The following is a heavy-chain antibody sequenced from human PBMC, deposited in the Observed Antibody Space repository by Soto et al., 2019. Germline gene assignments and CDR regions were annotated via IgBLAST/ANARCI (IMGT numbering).Heavy chain of an antibody. CDR2: IIPTFGTT. J-gene: IGHJ5*02. V-gene: IGHV1-69*01. CDR1: GGNFSSNG. CDR3: AGASDSTWYNWLDP. D-gene: IGHD5-18*01. Sequence: QVQLVQSGAEVRKPGSSVNVSCKAPGGNFSSNGIRWVRQAPGQGLEFMGGIIPTFGTTNYAHKFRGRVTITADESTGTAYMELSSLRSEATAGYYCAGASDSTWYNWLDPWGQGTLVTVSS.